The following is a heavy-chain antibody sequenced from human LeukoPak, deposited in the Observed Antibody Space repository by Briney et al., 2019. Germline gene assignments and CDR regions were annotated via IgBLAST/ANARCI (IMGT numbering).Heavy chain of an antibody. D-gene: IGHD3-10*01. CDR2: IYYSGST. CDR3: GGGSGSYYYYYYMDV. V-gene: IGHV4-59*08. J-gene: IGHJ6*03. Sequence: SETLSLTCTVSGGSISSYYWCWIRQPPGKGLEWIGYIYYSGSTNYNPSLKSRVTISVDTSKNQFSLKLSSVTAADTAVYYCGGGSGSYYYYYYMDVWGTGTTVTVSS. CDR1: GGSISSYY.